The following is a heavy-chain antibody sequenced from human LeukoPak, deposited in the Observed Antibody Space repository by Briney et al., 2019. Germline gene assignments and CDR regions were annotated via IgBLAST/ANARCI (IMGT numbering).Heavy chain of an antibody. CDR2: IYYTGST. CDR1: GGSMSDYY. J-gene: IGHJ5*02. D-gene: IGHD6-13*01. Sequence: SETLSLTCTVSGGSMSDYYWSWIRQPPGKGLEWIGYIYYTGSTNYNPSLKGRVTISIDTSKNQFSLKLSSVTAADTAVYYCARGESSSEEGWFDPWGQGTLVTVSS. V-gene: IGHV4-59*08. CDR3: ARGESSSEEGWFDP.